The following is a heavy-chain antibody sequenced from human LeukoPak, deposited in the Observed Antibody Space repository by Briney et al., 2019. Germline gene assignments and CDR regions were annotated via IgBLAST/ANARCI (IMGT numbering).Heavy chain of an antibody. J-gene: IGHJ4*02. Sequence: GGSLRLSCVTSGFSFSTYDMSWVRQAPGKGLEWVSGITANTRGSITYYADSVKGRFTISRDSSKDTLYLQMNSLRAEDTAVYYCAKDRGYSGSYQHFDYWGQGTLVTVSS. CDR3: AKDRGYSGSYQHFDY. D-gene: IGHD1-26*01. CDR1: GFSFSTYD. V-gene: IGHV3-23*01. CDR2: ITANTRGSIT.